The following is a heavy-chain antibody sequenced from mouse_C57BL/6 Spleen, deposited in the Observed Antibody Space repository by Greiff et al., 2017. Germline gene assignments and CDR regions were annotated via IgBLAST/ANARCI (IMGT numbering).Heavy chain of an antibody. J-gene: IGHJ3*01. D-gene: IGHD2-2*01. CDR3: ASEGYEDWFAY. V-gene: IGHV3-6*01. CDR2: ISYDGSN. Sequence: EVKVEESGPGLVKPSQSLSLTCSVTGYSITSGYYWNWIRQFPGNKLEWMGYISYDGSNNYNPSLKNRISITRDTSKNQFFLKLNSVTTEDTATYYCASEGYEDWFAYWGQGTLVTVSA. CDR1: GYSITSGYY.